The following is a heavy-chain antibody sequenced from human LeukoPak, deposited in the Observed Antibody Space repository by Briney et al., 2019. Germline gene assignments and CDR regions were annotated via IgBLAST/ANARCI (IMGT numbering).Heavy chain of an antibody. D-gene: IGHD5-18*01. CDR2: ISGGGGRT. V-gene: IGHV3-23*01. CDR1: GFTFSSYA. J-gene: IGHJ4*02. CDR3: AKVGTAMVPRPYYFDY. Sequence: GGSLRLSCAASGFTFSSYAMSWVRQAPGTGLEWFSAISGGGGRTYYADSVKGRFTISRENSKNTLYLQMTSLRAEDTAVYYCAKVGTAMVPRPYYFDYWGQGTLVTVSS.